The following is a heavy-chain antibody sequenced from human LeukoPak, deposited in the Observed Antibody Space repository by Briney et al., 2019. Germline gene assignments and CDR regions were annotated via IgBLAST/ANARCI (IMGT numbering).Heavy chain of an antibody. Sequence: GGSLRLSCAASGFTFPYFVIYWVRQAPGKGLEWVSSIGDHGASEYADSVKGRFSISRDDSKNSVDLEMSSLRPEDAAVYYCARGRDGYNLVDAFDIWGQGIMVTVSS. J-gene: IGHJ3*02. CDR2: IGDHGASE. D-gene: IGHD5-24*01. CDR3: ARGRDGYNLVDAFDI. CDR1: GFTFPYFV. V-gene: IGHV3-30*02.